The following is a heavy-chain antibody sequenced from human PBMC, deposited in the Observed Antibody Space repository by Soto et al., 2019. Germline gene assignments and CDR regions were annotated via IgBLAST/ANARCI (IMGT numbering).Heavy chain of an antibody. CDR2: ISYDGSNK. Sequence: QVQLVESGGGVVQPGRSLRLSCVASGFTFRSYAMHWVRRAPGKGLEWVAVISYDGSNKYYADSVKGRFTISRDNSKNTLYLQMNSLRAEDTAVYYCARHPRITMMSFDYWGQGTLVTVSS. J-gene: IGHJ4*02. CDR3: ARHPRITMMSFDY. CDR1: GFTFRSYA. D-gene: IGHD3-22*01. V-gene: IGHV3-30-3*01.